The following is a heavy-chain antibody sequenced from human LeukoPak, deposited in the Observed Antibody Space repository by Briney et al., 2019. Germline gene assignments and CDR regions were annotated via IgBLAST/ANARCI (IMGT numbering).Heavy chain of an antibody. CDR3: ARDQEQQPVRANWFDP. D-gene: IGHD6-13*01. V-gene: IGHV6-1*01. CDR2: TYYRSKWYN. CDR1: GDSVSSNSAA. J-gene: IGHJ5*02. Sequence: SQTLSPTCAISGDSVSSNSAAWNWIRQSPSRGLEWLGRTYYRSKWYNDYAVSVKSRITINPDTSKNQFSLQLNSVTPEDTAVYYCARDQEQQPVRANWFDPWGQGTLVTVSS.